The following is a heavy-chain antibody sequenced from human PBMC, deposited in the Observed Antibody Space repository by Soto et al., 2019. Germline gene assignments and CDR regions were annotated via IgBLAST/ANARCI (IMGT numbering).Heavy chain of an antibody. Sequence: QVQLVQSGAEVKKPGSSVKVSCKASGGTFSSYAISWVRQAPGQGLEWMGGIIPIFGTANYAQKFQGRVTTTADESTSTAYMELSILRSEDTAGYYCARYTEWLRFRYFDYWGHGTLVTVSS. CDR2: IIPIFGTA. V-gene: IGHV1-69*01. J-gene: IGHJ4*01. D-gene: IGHD5-12*01. CDR1: GGTFSSYA. CDR3: ARYTEWLRFRYFDY.